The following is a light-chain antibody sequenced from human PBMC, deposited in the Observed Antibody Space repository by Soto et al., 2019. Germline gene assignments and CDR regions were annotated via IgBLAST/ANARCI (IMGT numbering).Light chain of an antibody. J-gene: IGLJ1*01. CDR2: DVS. CDR3: SSYTRSSTDV. CDR1: SSDVGGYNY. Sequence: QSALTQPASVSGSPGQSITISCTGTSSDVGGYNYVSWYQHHPGKAPKLMIYDVSNRPSGVSNRFSGSKSGNTASLTISGLQAADEADYYCSSYTRSSTDVFGTGTKLTAL. V-gene: IGLV2-14*03.